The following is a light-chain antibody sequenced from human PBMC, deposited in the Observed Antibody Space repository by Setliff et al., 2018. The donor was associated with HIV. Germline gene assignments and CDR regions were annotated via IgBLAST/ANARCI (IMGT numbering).Light chain of an antibody. CDR3: SSYVAGGSLDV. CDR2: DVA. J-gene: IGLJ1*01. V-gene: IGLV2-14*03. Sequence: QSVLTQPASVSGSPGQSITISCSGTSGDVGGYNYVSWYQQHPGKAPRLMIYDVAYRLSGVSNRFSGSKSGNTASLTISGLQAEDEADYYCSSYVAGGSLDVFGTGTKVTVL. CDR1: SGDVGGYNY.